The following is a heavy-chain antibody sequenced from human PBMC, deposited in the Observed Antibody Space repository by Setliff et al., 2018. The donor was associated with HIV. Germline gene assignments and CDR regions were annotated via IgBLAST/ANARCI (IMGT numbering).Heavy chain of an antibody. CDR1: GGSISSSSYY. CDR2: IYYSGTT. V-gene: IGHV4-39*01. CDR3: ARKDWTVAALEY. D-gene: IGHD1-1*01. Sequence: CTVSGGSISSSSYYWGWIRQPPGKGLEWIGSIYYSGTTYYNPSLKSRVTISVDTSKNQVSLKLTSVTAADSAVYYCARKDWTVAALEYWGQGTLVTVSS. J-gene: IGHJ4*02.